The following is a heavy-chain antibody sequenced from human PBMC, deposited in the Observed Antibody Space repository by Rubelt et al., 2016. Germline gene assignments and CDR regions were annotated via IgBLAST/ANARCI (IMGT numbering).Heavy chain of an antibody. V-gene: IGHV4-34*01. CDR2: INHSGSL. CDR1: GGSFSGYY. D-gene: IGHD3-22*01. Sequence: QVQLQQWGAGLLKPSETLSLTCAVYGGSFSGYYWSWIRQPPGKGLEWIGEINHSGSLNYNPSVKRGVPFSLEPAKNQFSLKLTYVTAADTAVDYCARDPMPIVVEGGRYYFDYWGQGTLVTVSS. CDR3: ARDPMPIVVEGGRYYFDY. J-gene: IGHJ4*02.